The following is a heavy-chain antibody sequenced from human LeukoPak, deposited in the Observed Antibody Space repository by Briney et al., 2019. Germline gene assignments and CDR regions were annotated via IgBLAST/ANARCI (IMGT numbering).Heavy chain of an antibody. D-gene: IGHD1-1*01. Sequence: SETLSLTCAVSGGSISGYYWSWIQQSPGKGLEWIGYILYSGSTKYNPSLRSRVTISLDTSKNQFSLKLSSVTAADTAVYYCARQESGTWFDPWGQGILVTVSS. CDR1: GGSISGYY. CDR3: ARQESGTWFDP. CDR2: ILYSGST. V-gene: IGHV4-59*08. J-gene: IGHJ5*02.